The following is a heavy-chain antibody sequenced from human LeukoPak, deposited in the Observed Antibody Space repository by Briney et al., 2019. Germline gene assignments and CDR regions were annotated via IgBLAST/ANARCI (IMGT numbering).Heavy chain of an antibody. Sequence: GGSLRLSCAASGFTFSSYSMNWVRQAPGKGLEWVSSISSSSSYTYYADSVKGRFTISRDNAKNSLFLQMNSLRAGDTAVYYCARAIGIWSGLSYWGQGTLVTVSS. CDR2: ISSSSSYT. CDR3: ARAIGIWSGLSY. J-gene: IGHJ4*02. D-gene: IGHD3-3*01. CDR1: GFTFSSYS. V-gene: IGHV3-21*01.